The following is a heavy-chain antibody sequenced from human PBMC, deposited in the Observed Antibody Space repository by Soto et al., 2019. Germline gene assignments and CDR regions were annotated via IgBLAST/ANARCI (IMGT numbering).Heavy chain of an antibody. J-gene: IGHJ3*02. CDR2: IKKDGSKI. CDR1: GFSFGSSW. Sequence: EVQLVESGGDLVQPGGSLRLSCAASGFSFGSSWMTWVRQAPGKGLEWVANIKKDGSKINYLDSVRGRFTVSRDNAKNSLYLEMNSLSAEDTALYYCARDVAQGSSIVYLDDFDIWGHWTMVTVTS. D-gene: IGHD6-13*01. V-gene: IGHV3-7*05. CDR3: ARDVAQGSSIVYLDDFDI.